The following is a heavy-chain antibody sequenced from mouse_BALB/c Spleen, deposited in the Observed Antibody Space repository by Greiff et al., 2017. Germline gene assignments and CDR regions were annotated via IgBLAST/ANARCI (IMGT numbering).Heavy chain of an antibody. Sequence: VHVKQSGPELVKPGASVKISCKASGYTFTDYNMHWVKQSHGKSLEWIGYIYPYNGGTGYNQKFKSKATLTVDNSSSTAYMELRSLTSEDSAVYYCARGAYDYHFDYWGQGTTLTVSA. CDR1: GYTFTDYN. J-gene: IGHJ2*01. D-gene: IGHD2-4*01. CDR2: IYPYNGGT. CDR3: ARGAYDYHFDY. V-gene: IGHV1S29*02.